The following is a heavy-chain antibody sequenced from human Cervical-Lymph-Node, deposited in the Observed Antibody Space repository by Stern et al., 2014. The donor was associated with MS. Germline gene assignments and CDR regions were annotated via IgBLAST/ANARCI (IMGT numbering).Heavy chain of an antibody. CDR2: IDSDARTT. V-gene: IGHV3-74*02. J-gene: IGHJ4*02. Sequence: EVQLLESGGGLVQPGGSLRLSCAASGFTFSSYWLQWVRQAPGKGLVWVSRIDSDARTTSYADSVQGRFTISRDNAKNTLYLQMNSLGVEDTAVYYCARGYGNSHYYFDYWGQGTLVTVSS. CDR1: GFTFSSYW. D-gene: IGHD1-1*01. CDR3: ARGYGNSHYYFDY.